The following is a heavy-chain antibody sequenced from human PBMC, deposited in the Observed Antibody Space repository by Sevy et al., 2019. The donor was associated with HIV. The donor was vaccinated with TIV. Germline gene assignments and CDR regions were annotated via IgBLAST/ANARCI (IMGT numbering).Heavy chain of an antibody. CDR2: ISYDGTNK. V-gene: IGHV3-30-3*01. CDR3: ARDQHDYAGNVRTVWFDP. J-gene: IGHJ5*02. Sequence: GGSLRLSCAASGFTFSSYAMHWVRQAPGKGLEWVAVISYDGTNKYYADSVKGRFTISRDNSKKILYVQMNSLRGEDTAVYYCARDQHDYAGNVRTVWFDPWGQGTLVTVSS. CDR1: GFTFSSYA. D-gene: IGHD4-17*01.